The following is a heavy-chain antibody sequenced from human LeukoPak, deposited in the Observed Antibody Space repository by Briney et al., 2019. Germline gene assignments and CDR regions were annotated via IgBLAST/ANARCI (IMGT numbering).Heavy chain of an antibody. CDR1: GFTFSSYS. Sequence: GGFLRLSCAASGFTFSSYSMNWVRQAPGKGLEWVSSISSSSSYIYYADSVKGRFTISRDNAKNSLYLQMNSLRAEDTAVYYCARDAPEYYDFWSGYYITPGGTNWYFDLWGRGTLVTVSS. D-gene: IGHD3-3*01. V-gene: IGHV3-21*01. J-gene: IGHJ2*01. CDR2: ISSSSSYI. CDR3: ARDAPEYYDFWSGYYITPGGTNWYFDL.